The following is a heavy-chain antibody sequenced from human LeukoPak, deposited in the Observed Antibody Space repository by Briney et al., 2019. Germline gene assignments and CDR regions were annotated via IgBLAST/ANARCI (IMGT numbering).Heavy chain of an antibody. CDR3: ARGWLGD. V-gene: IGHV3-48*03. J-gene: IGHJ4*02. CDR1: GFTFSNHE. CDR2: ISNSGTTI. D-gene: IGHD1-26*01. Sequence: GSLRLSCAASGFTFSNHEMNWVRQAPGKGLEWISYISNSGTTIYYTDSVKGRFTISRDNAKNSLYLQMNSLRAEDTAVYYCARGWLGDWGQGTLVTVSS.